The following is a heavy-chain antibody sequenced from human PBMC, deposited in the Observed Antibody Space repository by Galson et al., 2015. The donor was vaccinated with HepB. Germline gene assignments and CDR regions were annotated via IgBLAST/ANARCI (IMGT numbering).Heavy chain of an antibody. Sequence: CAISGDSVSSNSAAWNWIRQSPSRGLEWLGRTYYRSKWYNDYAVSVKSRITINPDTSKNQFSLQLNSVTPEDTAVYYCARDYIRTAVGDQVPHLDIVVVPAAIAYYYYGMDVWGQGTTVTVSS. CDR3: ARDYIRTAVGDQVPHLDIVVVPAAIAYYYYGMDV. CDR1: GDSVSSNSAA. J-gene: IGHJ6*02. CDR2: TYYRSKWYN. V-gene: IGHV6-1*01. D-gene: IGHD2-2*01.